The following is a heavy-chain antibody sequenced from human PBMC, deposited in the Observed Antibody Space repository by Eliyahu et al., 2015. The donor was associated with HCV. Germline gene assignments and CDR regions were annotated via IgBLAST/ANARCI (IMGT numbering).Heavy chain of an antibody. CDR2: MWFDGSLQ. CDR3: ARDPRDGYNDYFDF. Sequence: QVNLVESGGGVVQPGGSLRLSCAASGFTFFNHGMHWVRQSPGQGPGGVAVMWFDGSLQYYADSVKGRFTVSRDISTSTLYLEMNNLRAEDTAIYYCARDPRDGYNDYFDFWGQGALVTVSS. J-gene: IGHJ4*02. D-gene: IGHD5-24*01. V-gene: IGHV3-33*08. CDR1: GFTFFNHG.